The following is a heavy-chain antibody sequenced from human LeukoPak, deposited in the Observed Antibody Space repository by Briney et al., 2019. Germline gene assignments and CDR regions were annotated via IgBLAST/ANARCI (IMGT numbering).Heavy chain of an antibody. Sequence: NTSETLSLTCTVSGGSISSGDYYWAWIRQPPGKGLEWIGSIHYTGTPYYSASLKSRVTISVNASNNQFSLKLPSVTAADTAVYYCARDSKYDSSGHAPWGQGILVTVSS. J-gene: IGHJ5*02. V-gene: IGHV4-39*07. CDR1: GGSISSGDYY. CDR3: ARDSKYDSSGHAP. CDR2: IHYTGTP. D-gene: IGHD3-22*01.